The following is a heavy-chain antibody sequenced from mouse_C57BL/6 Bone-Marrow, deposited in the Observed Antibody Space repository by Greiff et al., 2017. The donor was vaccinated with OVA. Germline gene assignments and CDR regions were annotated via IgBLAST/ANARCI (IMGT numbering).Heavy chain of an antibody. CDR2: IRNKANNHAT. V-gene: IGHV6-6*01. CDR1: GFTFSDAW. J-gene: IGHJ4*01. D-gene: IGHD2-2*01. CDR3: TTPRVRDAMDY. Sequence: EVKLMESGGGLVQPGGSMKLSCAASGFTFSDAWMDWVRQSPEKGLEWVAEIRNKANNHATYYAESVQGRFTISRDDSKSSVYLQMNSLRAKNTGIYYCTTPRVRDAMDYWGQGTSVTVSS.